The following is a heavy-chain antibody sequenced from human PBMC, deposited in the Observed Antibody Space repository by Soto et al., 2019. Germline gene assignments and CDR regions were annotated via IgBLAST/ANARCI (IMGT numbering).Heavy chain of an antibody. Sequence: EVQLVESGGGLVQPGRSLRLSCAASGFTFDDYAMHWVRQAPGKGLEWVSGISWSSGSIGYADSVKGRFTISRDNAKNSLYLQMNSLRAEDTALYYCAKDFGVAGTGDAFDIWGQGSMVTVSS. CDR2: ISWSSGSI. V-gene: IGHV3-9*01. CDR1: GFTFDDYA. CDR3: AKDFGVAGTGDAFDI. J-gene: IGHJ3*02. D-gene: IGHD6-19*01.